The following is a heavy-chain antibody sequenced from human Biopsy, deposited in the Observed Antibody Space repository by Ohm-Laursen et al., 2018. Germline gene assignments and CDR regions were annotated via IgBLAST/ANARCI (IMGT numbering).Heavy chain of an antibody. D-gene: IGHD3-3*01. V-gene: IGHV1-18*01. CDR1: GYTFTDYG. Sequence: GSSVKVSCNASGYTFTDYGVSWVRQAPGQGLEWMGWITTYNGNTNYAQKVQGRVTMTTDTSTSTAYMELRSLRSDDTAVYYCARDRWPHVTLLGLVVFDFWGQGTLVIVSS. J-gene: IGHJ4*02. CDR2: ITTYNGNT. CDR3: ARDRWPHVTLLGLVVFDF.